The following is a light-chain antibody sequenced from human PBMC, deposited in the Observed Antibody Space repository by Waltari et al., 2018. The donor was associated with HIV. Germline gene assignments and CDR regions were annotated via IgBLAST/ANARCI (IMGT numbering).Light chain of an antibody. V-gene: IGKV3-20*01. CDR1: QSLSRSY. CDR3: QQYNRWPLYT. CDR2: GAS. J-gene: IGKJ2*01. Sequence: VVLTQSPGILSLSPGERATLSCRASQSLSRSYLAWYQQKPGQAPRLLIYGASSRATGIPDRFSGSGSGTDFTLTISSLQSEDFAVYYCQQYNRWPLYTFGQGTKLEIK.